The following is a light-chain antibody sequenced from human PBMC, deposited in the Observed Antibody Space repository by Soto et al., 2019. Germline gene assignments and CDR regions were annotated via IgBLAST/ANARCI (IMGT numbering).Light chain of an antibody. V-gene: IGKV3-20*01. CDR2: GAS. CDR1: QSVSSNY. J-gene: IGKJ1*01. Sequence: EIVLTQSPGTLSLSPGERATLSCRASQSVSSNYLAWYQQKPGQAPRLLIYGASSRATGIPDRFSGSGSGTDFTLTISRLAPEDFAVYYCQQYGSSPGTFGQGTKVDIK. CDR3: QQYGSSPGT.